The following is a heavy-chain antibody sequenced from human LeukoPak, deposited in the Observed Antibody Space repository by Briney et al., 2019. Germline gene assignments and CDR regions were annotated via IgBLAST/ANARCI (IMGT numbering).Heavy chain of an antibody. CDR3: VRESEYGDLDY. V-gene: IGHV1-18*01. Sequence: ASVKVSCKASGYTFTTYGISWVRQAPGQGLEWMGWINSYNGNTNYAQKFQGRVTMTRNTSISTAYMELSSLRSEDTAVYYCVRESEYGDLDYWGQGTLVTVSS. CDR1: GYTFTTYG. CDR2: INSYNGNT. D-gene: IGHD4-17*01. J-gene: IGHJ4*02.